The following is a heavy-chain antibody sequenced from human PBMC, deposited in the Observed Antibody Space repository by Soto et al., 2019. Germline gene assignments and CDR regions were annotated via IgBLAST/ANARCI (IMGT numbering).Heavy chain of an antibody. D-gene: IGHD3-22*01. CDR1: GFTFSSYA. J-gene: IGHJ3*02. CDR2: ISGSGGST. CDR3: AKDAGYYYDSSGYYYLGATDAFDI. Sequence: GGSLRLSCAASGFTFSSYAMSWVRQAPGKGLEWVSAISGSGGSTYYADSVKGRFTISRDNSKNTLYLQMNSLRAEDTAVYYCAKDAGYYYDSSGYYYLGATDAFDIWGQGTMVTVSS. V-gene: IGHV3-23*01.